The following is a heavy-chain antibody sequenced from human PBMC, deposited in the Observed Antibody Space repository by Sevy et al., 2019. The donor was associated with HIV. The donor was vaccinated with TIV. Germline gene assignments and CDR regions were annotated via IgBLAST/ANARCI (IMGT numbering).Heavy chain of an antibody. CDR2: MYYTGRT. V-gene: IGHV4-61*01. Sequence: SETLSLTCTVSGGSVSSGSYYWTWIRQPPGKGLECIGYMYYTGRTNYNPSLMSRVTISVDTSKNQFSLNLSSVTAADTALYYCAKMGGLTDYGMDVWGQGTTVTVSS. CDR1: GGSVSSGSYY. J-gene: IGHJ6*02. D-gene: IGHD1-26*01. CDR3: AKMGGLTDYGMDV.